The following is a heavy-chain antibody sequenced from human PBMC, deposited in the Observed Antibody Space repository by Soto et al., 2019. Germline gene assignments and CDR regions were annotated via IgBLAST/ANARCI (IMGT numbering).Heavy chain of an antibody. D-gene: IGHD3-22*01. CDR2: IYPGDSDT. Sequence: GESLTISCNGSGYSFTSYWIGWVRQMPGKGLAWMGSIYPGDSDTRYSPSFQSQVTISADKSISTAYLQWSSLKASDTALYYCARGYYDSSGYYYMGSAFYIWGQGTMVTVSS. J-gene: IGHJ3*02. V-gene: IGHV5-51*01. CDR1: GYSFTSYW. CDR3: ARGYYDSSGYYYMGSAFYI.